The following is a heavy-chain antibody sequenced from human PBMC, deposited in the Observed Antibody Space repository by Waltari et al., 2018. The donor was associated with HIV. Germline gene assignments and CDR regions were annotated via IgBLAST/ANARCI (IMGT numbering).Heavy chain of an antibody. D-gene: IGHD4-4*01. Sequence: EVQLVESGGGLVQPGGSLRLSCAASGFTFSSYWMHWVRQAPGKGLMWVSRINSDRRSTTVADSVKSGFTISRDDTKNTLYLQMNSLSTEDTAVYYCASFPINDYNNKRLGYWGQGTLGTVSS. J-gene: IGHJ4*02. CDR3: ASFPINDYNNKRLGY. CDR2: INSDRRST. CDR1: GFTFSSYW. V-gene: IGHV3-74*01.